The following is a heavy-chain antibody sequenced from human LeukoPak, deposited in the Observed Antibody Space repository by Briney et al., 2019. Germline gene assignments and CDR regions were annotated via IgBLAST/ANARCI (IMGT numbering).Heavy chain of an antibody. CDR2: ISASGGNS. CDR1: GFTFSDSA. J-gene: IGHJ4*02. CDR3: ARDIELSC. D-gene: IGHD1-26*01. Sequence: GGSLRLSCEASGFTFSDSAMSWVRQASGRGLEWVSLISASGGNSYYADSVKGRFTVSRDSSKNTLHLQMNSLRTEDTAVYYCARDIELSCWGQGTLVTVSS. V-gene: IGHV3-23*01.